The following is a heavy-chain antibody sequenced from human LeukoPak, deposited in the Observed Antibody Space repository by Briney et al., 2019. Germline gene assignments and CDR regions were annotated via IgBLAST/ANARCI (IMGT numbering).Heavy chain of an antibody. D-gene: IGHD6-13*01. Sequence: GASVKVSCKASGYTFTSYDINWVRQATGQGLEWMGWMNPNSGNTGYAQKFQGRVTMTRKTSISTAYMELSSLRSEDTAVYYCARGIAAAGPPFDYWGQGTLVTVSS. J-gene: IGHJ4*02. CDR2: MNPNSGNT. V-gene: IGHV1-8*02. CDR3: ARGIAAAGPPFDY. CDR1: GYTFTSYD.